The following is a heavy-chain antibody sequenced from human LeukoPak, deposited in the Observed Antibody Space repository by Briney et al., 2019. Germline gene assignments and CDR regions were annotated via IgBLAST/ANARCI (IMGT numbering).Heavy chain of an antibody. V-gene: IGHV3-15*01. CDR2: IKSKTDGGTT. D-gene: IGHD6-13*01. CDR3: AKVGGAIAAAGINYFDY. Sequence: GGSLRLSCAASGFTFSNAWMSWVRQAPGKGLEWVGRIKSKTDGGTTDYAAPVKGRFTISRDDSKNTLYLQMNSLRAEDTAVYYCAKVGGAIAAAGINYFDYWGQGTLVTVSS. CDR1: GFTFSNAW. J-gene: IGHJ4*02.